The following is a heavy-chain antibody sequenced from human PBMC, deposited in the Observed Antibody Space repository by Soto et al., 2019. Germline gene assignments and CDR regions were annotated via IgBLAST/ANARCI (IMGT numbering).Heavy chain of an antibody. CDR2: IWYDGSNK. V-gene: IGHV3-33*01. Sequence: QVQLVESGGGVVQPGRSLRLSCAASGFTFSSYGMHWVRQAPGKGLEWVAVIWYDGSNKYYADSVKGRFTISRDNSKNTLYLQMNSLRAEDTAVYYCARDRGSSQWWYFDLWGRGTLVTVSS. D-gene: IGHD1-26*01. CDR3: ARDRGSSQWWYFDL. CDR1: GFTFSSYG. J-gene: IGHJ2*01.